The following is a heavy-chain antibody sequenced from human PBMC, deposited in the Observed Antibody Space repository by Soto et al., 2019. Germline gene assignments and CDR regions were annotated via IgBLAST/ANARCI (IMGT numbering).Heavy chain of an antibody. CDR1: GGSISSGDYY. CDR2: MFYPGTT. D-gene: IGHD2-2*01. Sequence: PSETLSLTCSVSGGSISSGDYYWSWIRQPPGKGLEWIGYMFYPGTTYYNPSLKSRITISMDTSKNQFSLRLTSVTAADTGEYHCARVVRFCSRPSCRGRNWFDPWGQGTQVTVSS. J-gene: IGHJ5*02. CDR3: ARVVRFCSRPSCRGRNWFDP. V-gene: IGHV4-30-4*01.